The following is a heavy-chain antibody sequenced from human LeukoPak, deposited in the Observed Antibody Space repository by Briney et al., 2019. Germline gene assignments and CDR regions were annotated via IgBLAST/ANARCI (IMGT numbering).Heavy chain of an antibody. CDR1: GFPFIEYS. V-gene: IGHV3-48*01. CDR3: ARDGGLNTNFDY. Sequence: GGSLRLSCTASGFPFIEYSMNWVRQVPGKGLEWISYIGIDSGNTKYADSVRGRFTISADKAKNSLYLQMNSLRVEDTAVYYCARDGGLNTNFDYWGQGTLVTVSS. J-gene: IGHJ4*02. D-gene: IGHD2-15*01. CDR2: IGIDSGNT.